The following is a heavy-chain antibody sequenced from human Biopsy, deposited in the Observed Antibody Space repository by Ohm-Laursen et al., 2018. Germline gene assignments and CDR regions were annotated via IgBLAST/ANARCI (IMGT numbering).Heavy chain of an antibody. D-gene: IGHD4-17*01. CDR2: SRNRANSYVT. Sequence: GSLRLSCTASGFTLSDRYMDWVRQAPGKGLEWVGRSRNRANSYVTHYAASVRGRFIISRDGPGNSLYLQMNSLKSEDTAMYYCVRVGDYFAYDVWGQGTKVIVSS. V-gene: IGHV3-72*01. CDR3: VRVGDYFAYDV. J-gene: IGHJ3*01. CDR1: GFTLSDRY.